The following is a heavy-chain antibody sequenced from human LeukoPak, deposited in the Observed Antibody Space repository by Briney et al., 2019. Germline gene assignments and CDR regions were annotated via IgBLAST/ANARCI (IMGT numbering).Heavy chain of an antibody. CDR2: THYSGST. V-gene: IGHV4-59*01. Sequence: PSESLCLTCTVSGVSISGYSSSSLRQPPGKGLEYIGYTHYSGSTNYNPPLKSRVTISLDTSGNHFSLRLSSVTAADTAVYYCARETPYGSGSYPFDYWGQGILVTVSS. J-gene: IGHJ4*02. CDR1: GVSISGYS. D-gene: IGHD3-10*01. CDR3: ARETPYGSGSYPFDY.